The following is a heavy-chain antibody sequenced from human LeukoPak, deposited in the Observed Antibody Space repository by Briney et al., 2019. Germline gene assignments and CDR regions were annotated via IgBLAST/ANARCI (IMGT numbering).Heavy chain of an antibody. V-gene: IGHV3-13*01. J-gene: IGHJ4*02. CDR3: AKDLPHVDIVATPYEN. D-gene: IGHD5-12*01. CDR2: IGTAGDT. Sequence: PGGSLRLSCAASGFTFSSYDMHWVRQVTGKGLEWVSGIGTAGDTHYPGSVKGRFTISRENAKNSLYLQMNSLRAGDTAVYYCAKDLPHVDIVATPYENWGQGTLVTVSS. CDR1: GFTFSSYD.